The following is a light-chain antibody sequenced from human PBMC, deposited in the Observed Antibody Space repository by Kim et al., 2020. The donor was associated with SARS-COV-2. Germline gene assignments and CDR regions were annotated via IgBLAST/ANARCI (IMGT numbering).Light chain of an antibody. Sequence: GQRVTVSCSVASSKIGSNTVTWYQQLPGTAPKLLIYRDDQRPSGVPDRFSAAKSGNSASLTISGLQLEDEAEYSCSSWDDSLYGPVFGGGTKLTVL. V-gene: IGLV1-44*01. CDR2: RDD. CDR3: SSWDDSLYGPV. CDR1: SSKIGSNT. J-gene: IGLJ3*02.